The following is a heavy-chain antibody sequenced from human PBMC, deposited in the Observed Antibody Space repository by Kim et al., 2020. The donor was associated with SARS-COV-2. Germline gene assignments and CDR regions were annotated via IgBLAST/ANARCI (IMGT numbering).Heavy chain of an antibody. CDR1: GYSFTSYW. D-gene: IGHD3-22*01. J-gene: IGHJ4*02. CDR3: ARADREDDSSGYYYFDY. CDR2: IDPSDSYT. V-gene: IGHV5-10-1*01. Sequence: GESLKISCKGSGYSFTSYWISWVRQMPGKGLEWMGRIDPSDSYTNYSPSFQGHVTISADKSISTAYLQWSSLKASDTAMYYCARADREDDSSGYYYFDYWGQGTLVTVSS.